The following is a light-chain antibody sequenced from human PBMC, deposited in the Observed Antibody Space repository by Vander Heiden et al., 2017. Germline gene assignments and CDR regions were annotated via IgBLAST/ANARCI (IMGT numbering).Light chain of an antibody. J-gene: IGKJ1*01. Sequence: DIQLTQFPSSLSASVGESVTICCQASQAINNYVNWYQQKPGDAPKLLIYGASTLETGVPSRFSGSRSGTRFSFTLSSLHPEDSATYYCQHRDVLPWSFGQSTKVE. CDR3: QHRDVLPWS. CDR2: GAS. V-gene: IGKV1-33*01. CDR1: QAINNY.